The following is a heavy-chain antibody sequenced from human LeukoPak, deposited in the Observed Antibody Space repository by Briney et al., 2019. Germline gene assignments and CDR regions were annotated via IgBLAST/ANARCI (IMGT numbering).Heavy chain of an antibody. J-gene: IGHJ2*01. Sequence: GGSLTLSCAASGFTFRRHWKHWVRQAQGQGLVLVSRIKSDGTSTTYADSVKGRFTISTDNAKNTLYLQMTSLRVEDTAEYFCAREDYDDDGWYFDLWGRGTLVTVSS. CDR2: IKSDGTST. CDR3: AREDYDDDGWYFDL. D-gene: IGHD4-17*01. V-gene: IGHV3-74*01. CDR1: GFTFRRHW.